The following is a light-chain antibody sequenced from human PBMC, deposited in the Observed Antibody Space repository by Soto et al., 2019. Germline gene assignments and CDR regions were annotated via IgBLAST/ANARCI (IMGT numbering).Light chain of an antibody. V-gene: IGLV2-14*03. CDR1: SSDVGGYNY. Sequence: QSALTQPAPVSGSPGQSITISCTGTSSDVGGYNYVSWYQHHPGKAPKLMIYDVSNRPSGVSNRFSGSKSGNTASLIISGLQAEDEADYYCSSYTSSSTLSTYVFGTGTKLTVL. CDR3: SSYTSSSTLSTYV. CDR2: DVS. J-gene: IGLJ1*01.